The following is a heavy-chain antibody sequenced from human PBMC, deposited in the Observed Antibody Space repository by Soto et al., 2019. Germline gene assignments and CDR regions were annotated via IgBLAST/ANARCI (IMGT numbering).Heavy chain of an antibody. CDR2: INHSGST. CDR1: GGSFSGYY. Sequence: ETLSLTCAVYGGSFSGYYWSWIRQPPGKGLEWIGEINHSGSTNYNPSLKSRVTISVDTSKNQFSLKLSSVTAADTAVYYCARDKRYYYGSGSYYYYGMDVWGQGTTVTVSS. D-gene: IGHD3-10*01. V-gene: IGHV4-34*01. CDR3: ARDKRYYYGSGSYYYYGMDV. J-gene: IGHJ6*02.